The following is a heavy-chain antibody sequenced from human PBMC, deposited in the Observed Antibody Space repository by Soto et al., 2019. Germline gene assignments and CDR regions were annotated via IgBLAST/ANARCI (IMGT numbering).Heavy chain of an antibody. V-gene: IGHV1-69*01. D-gene: IGHD2-21*02. CDR2: IIPIFGTA. CDR3: ASYFQGGVVTSFDY. CDR1: GGTFSSYA. J-gene: IGHJ4*02. Sequence: QVQLVQSGAEVKKPGSSVKVSCKASGGTFSSYAISWVRQAPGQGLEWMGGIIPIFGTANYAQKFQGRVKITADESTRTAYMELSSMRSEDKAVYYCASYFQGGVVTSFDYWGQGTLVTVSS.